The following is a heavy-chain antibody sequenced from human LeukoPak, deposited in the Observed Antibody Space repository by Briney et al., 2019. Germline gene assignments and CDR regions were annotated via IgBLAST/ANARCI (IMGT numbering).Heavy chain of an antibody. CDR2: IYYTGST. CDR3: ARAWPVAGAGFLKDNWFDP. V-gene: IGHV4-39*01. CDR1: GGSISTSYY. Sequence: PSETLSLTCTVSGGSISTSYYWGWIRQPPGKGLEWIGTIYYTGSTSYNPSLKSRVTISVDTSKNQFSLKLSSVTAADTAVYHCARAWPVAGAGFLKDNWFDPWGQGTLVTVSA. J-gene: IGHJ5*02. D-gene: IGHD6-19*01.